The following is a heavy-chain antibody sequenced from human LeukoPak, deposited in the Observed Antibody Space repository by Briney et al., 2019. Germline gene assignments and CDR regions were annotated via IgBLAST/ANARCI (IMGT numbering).Heavy chain of an antibody. CDR1: GGSMSSGGYY. CDR2: IYYSGST. V-gene: IGHV4-31*03. J-gene: IGHJ4*02. D-gene: IGHD3-22*01. Sequence: SQTLSLTCTVSGGSMSSGGYYWSWIRQHPGKGLEWIGYIYYSGSTYYNPSLKSRVTISVDTSKNQFSLKLSSVTAADTAVYYCVRSALGYYYDSSGYFYFDYWGQGTLVTVSS. CDR3: VRSALGYYYDSSGYFYFDY.